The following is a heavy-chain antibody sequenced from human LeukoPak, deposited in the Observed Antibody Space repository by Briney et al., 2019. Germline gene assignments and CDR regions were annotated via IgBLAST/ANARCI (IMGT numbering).Heavy chain of an antibody. Sequence: ASVKVSCKASGYTFTSYDINWVRQATGQGLEWMGWMNPNSGNTGYAQKFQGRVTMTRNTSVSTAYMELSSLRSEDTAVYYCARGGIVATIVTDHYYYYYGMDVWGQGTTVTVSS. J-gene: IGHJ6*02. D-gene: IGHD5-12*01. CDR3: ARGGIVATIVTDHYYYYYGMDV. CDR2: MNPNSGNT. CDR1: GYTFTSYD. V-gene: IGHV1-8*01.